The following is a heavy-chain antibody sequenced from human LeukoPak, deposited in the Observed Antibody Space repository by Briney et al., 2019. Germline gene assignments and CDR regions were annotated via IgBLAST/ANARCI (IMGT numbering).Heavy chain of an antibody. CDR2: INHSGST. V-gene: IGHV4-34*01. J-gene: IGHJ3*02. CDR3: ARDPGDFWSGYYHPVGLDI. CDR1: GGSFSGYY. Sequence: SETLSLTCAVYGGSFSGYYWSWIRQPPGKGLEWIGEINHSGSTNYNPSLKSRVTISGDTSRNQFSLKLTSVTAADTAVYYCARDPGDFWSGYYHPVGLDIWGQGTMVTVSS. D-gene: IGHD3-3*01.